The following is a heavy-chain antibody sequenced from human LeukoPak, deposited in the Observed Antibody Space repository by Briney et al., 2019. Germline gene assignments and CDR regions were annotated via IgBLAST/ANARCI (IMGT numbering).Heavy chain of an antibody. J-gene: IGHJ5*02. D-gene: IGHD3-22*01. CDR2: INAGNGNT. V-gene: IGHV1-3*01. CDR1: GYTFTSYA. Sequence: ASVKVSCKASGYTFTSYAMHWVRQAPGQRLEWMGWINAGNGNTKYSQKFQGRVTITRDTSASTAYMELSSLRSEDTAVYYCARCHSSGCYCSLGFDPWGQGTLVTVSS. CDR3: ARCHSSGCYCSLGFDP.